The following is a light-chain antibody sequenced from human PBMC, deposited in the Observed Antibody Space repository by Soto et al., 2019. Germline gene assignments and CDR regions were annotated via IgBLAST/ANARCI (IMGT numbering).Light chain of an antibody. V-gene: IGKV3-15*01. Sequence: EIVMTQSPATLSVSPGETATLSCRASQSVGSAVAWYQHKPGQAPRLLIVGASIRATGVPGRFSGGGSGTEFTLPISSLQSEDFAVYYCHQYKNWPPLTFGGGTTVEIK. CDR3: HQYKNWPPLT. CDR2: GAS. CDR1: QSVGSA. J-gene: IGKJ4*01.